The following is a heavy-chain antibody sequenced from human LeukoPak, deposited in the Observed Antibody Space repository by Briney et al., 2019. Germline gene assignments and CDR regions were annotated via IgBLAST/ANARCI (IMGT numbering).Heavy chain of an antibody. CDR2: IYWNDDK. V-gene: IGHV2-5*01. CDR1: GFSVSTSGVG. Sequence: SGPTLVKPTQTLTLICTFSGFSVSTSGVGVGWIRQHSGKALKWLALIYWNDDKHYSSALKSRLTITKDTSKNQVVLTMTHRDPVNTATYYCAHVASGSQYFVYWGQGTLVTVSS. J-gene: IGHJ4*02. D-gene: IGHD3-10*01. CDR3: AHVASGSQYFVY.